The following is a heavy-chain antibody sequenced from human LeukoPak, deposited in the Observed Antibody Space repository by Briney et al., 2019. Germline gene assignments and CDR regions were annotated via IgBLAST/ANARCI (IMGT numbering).Heavy chain of an antibody. J-gene: IGHJ4*02. Sequence: GGSLRLSCAASGFTFSDYYMSWIRQAPGKGLEWVSYISSSGSTIYYADSVKGRFTISRDNAKNSLYLQMNSLRAEDTAVYYCARERIVVVTATLDYWGQGTLVTVSS. D-gene: IGHD2-21*02. CDR1: GFTFSDYY. CDR3: ARERIVVVTATLDY. CDR2: ISSSGSTI. V-gene: IGHV3-11*01.